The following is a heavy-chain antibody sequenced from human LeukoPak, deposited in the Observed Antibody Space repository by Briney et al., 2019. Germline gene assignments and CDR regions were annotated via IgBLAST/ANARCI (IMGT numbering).Heavy chain of an antibody. V-gene: IGHV4-61*02. CDR2: IYTSGST. D-gene: IGHD5-24*01. Sequence: SETLSLTCTVSGGSISSGSYYWSWIRQPAGKGLEWIGRIYTSGSTNYNPSLKSRVTISVDTSKNQFSLKLSSVTAADTAVYYCARGGRRWLQLEGAFDIWGQGTMVTVSS. CDR3: ARGGRRWLQLEGAFDI. CDR1: GGSISSGSYY. J-gene: IGHJ3*02.